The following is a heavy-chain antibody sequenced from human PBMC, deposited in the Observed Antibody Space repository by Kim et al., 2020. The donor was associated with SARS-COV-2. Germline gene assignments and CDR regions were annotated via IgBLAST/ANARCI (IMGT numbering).Heavy chain of an antibody. CDR3: ARAVRGGSGGNWFDP. J-gene: IGHJ5*02. V-gene: IGHV1-2*06. CDR2: INPNSGGT. CDR1: GYTFTGYY. Sequence: ASVKVSCKASGYTFTGYYMHWVRQAPGQGLEWMGRINPNSGGTNYAQKFQGRVTMTRDTSISTAYMELSRLRSDDTAVYYCARAVRGGSGGNWFDPWGQGTLVTVSS. D-gene: IGHD3-10*01.